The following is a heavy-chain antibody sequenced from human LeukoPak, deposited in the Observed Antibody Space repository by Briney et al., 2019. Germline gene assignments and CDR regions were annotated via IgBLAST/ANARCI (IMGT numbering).Heavy chain of an antibody. CDR3: ARGPSSIAARPSLGFDY. CDR1: GGSFSGYY. D-gene: IGHD6-6*01. Sequence: SETLSLTYAVYGGSFSGYYWSWIRQPTGKGLEWIGEINHSGSTNYNPSLKSRVTISVDTSKNQFSLKLSSVTAADTAVYYCARGPSSIAARPSLGFDYWGQGTLVTVSS. V-gene: IGHV4-34*01. J-gene: IGHJ4*02. CDR2: INHSGST.